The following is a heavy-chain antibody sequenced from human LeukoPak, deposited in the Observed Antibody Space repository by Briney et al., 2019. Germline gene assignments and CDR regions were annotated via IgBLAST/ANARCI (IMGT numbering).Heavy chain of an antibody. CDR3: AKDRWRDGSSSFDN. J-gene: IGHJ4*02. D-gene: IGHD6-6*01. CDR1: GYTFTSNS. V-gene: IGHV1-18*01. Sequence: EASVKVSCKASGYTFTSNSINWVRPAPGQGLEWMGWICAYNGETIYAQKVQGRVTMTTDTSTSTAYMELRSLRSDDTAVYYCAKDRWRDGSSSFDNWGQGTLVTVSS. CDR2: ICAYNGET.